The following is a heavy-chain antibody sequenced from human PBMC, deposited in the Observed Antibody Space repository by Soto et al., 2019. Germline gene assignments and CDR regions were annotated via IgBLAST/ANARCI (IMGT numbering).Heavy chain of an antibody. Sequence: EVQLVESGGGLVQPGGSLRLSCAASGFTLSTYWMHWVRQAPGKGLEWVSRIKTDGSYTNYADSVKGRFTISRDNAKNTLFLQMDSLGAEDTAVYLCATGGSGYFRYWGQGTLVTVSS. V-gene: IGHV3-74*01. CDR1: GFTLSTYW. D-gene: IGHD3-22*01. CDR3: ATGGSGYFRY. J-gene: IGHJ4*02. CDR2: IKTDGSYT.